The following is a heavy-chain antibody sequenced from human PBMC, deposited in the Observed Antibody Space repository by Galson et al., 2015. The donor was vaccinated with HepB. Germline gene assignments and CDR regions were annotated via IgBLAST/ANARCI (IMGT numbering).Heavy chain of an antibody. CDR1: GSTFTSYA. V-gene: IGHV7-4-1*02. CDR2: INTNTGNP. D-gene: IGHD6-13*01. J-gene: IGHJ4*02. Sequence: SCKASGSTFTSYAMNWVRQAPGQGLEWMGWINTNTGNPTYAQGFTGRFVFSLDTSVSTAYLQISSLKAEDTAVYYCARGRIAAAGTALGYWGQGTLVTVSS. CDR3: ARGRIAAAGTALGY.